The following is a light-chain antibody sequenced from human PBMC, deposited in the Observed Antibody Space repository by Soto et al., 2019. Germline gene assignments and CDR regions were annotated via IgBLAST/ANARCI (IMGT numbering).Light chain of an antibody. V-gene: IGKV3-15*01. Sequence: IVLTQSPAALSVSPGEIATLSCRASQSVSTNLAWYQQKPGQPPSLLIYGASTRATGVPARFSGSGSGAEFTLTISRMQSEDVAVYYCQQYKACPVRTFGQGTKVEIK. CDR3: QQYKACPVRT. CDR1: QSVSTN. CDR2: GAS. J-gene: IGKJ2*01.